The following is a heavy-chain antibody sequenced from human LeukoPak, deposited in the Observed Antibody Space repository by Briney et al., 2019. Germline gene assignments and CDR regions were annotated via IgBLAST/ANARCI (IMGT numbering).Heavy chain of an antibody. CDR1: GYTFGAYW. V-gene: IGHV3-7*01. J-gene: IGHJ4*02. Sequence: GESLRLSCAASGYTFGAYWMSWFRQAPGKGPEWMASIKADGSAKCYVASLQGRFTISRDNAKNTLYLQMDTMRVEDTAVYYCARHIVGEQNFDYWSQGTLVTVSS. D-gene: IGHD3-16*02. CDR2: IKADGSAK. CDR3: ARHIVGEQNFDY.